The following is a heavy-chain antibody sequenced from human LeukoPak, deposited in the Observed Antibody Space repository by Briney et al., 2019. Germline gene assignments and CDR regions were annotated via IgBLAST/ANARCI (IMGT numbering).Heavy chain of an antibody. Sequence: PGGSLRLSCAASGFTFSSYGMHWVRQAPGKGLEWVAVIWYDGSNKYYADSVKGRFTISRDNSKNTLYLQMNNLRAEDTAVYYCARERITMVRGILDDAFDIWGQGTMVTVSS. CDR1: GFTFSSYG. D-gene: IGHD3-10*01. CDR2: IWYDGSNK. J-gene: IGHJ3*02. V-gene: IGHV3-33*01. CDR3: ARERITMVRGILDDAFDI.